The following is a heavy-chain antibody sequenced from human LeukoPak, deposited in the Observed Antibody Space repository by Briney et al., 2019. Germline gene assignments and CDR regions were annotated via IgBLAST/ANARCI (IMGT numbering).Heavy chain of an antibody. CDR2: ISSGSSTI. D-gene: IGHD4-17*01. V-gene: IGHV3-48*03. Sequence: GGSLRLSCAASGFTFSTYEMNWVRQAPGKGLEWVSYISSGSSTIYYADSVKGRFTISRDNAKNSLYLQMNSLRAEDTAVYYCATSLRYFDYWGQGTLVTVSS. CDR3: ATSLRYFDY. J-gene: IGHJ4*02. CDR1: GFTFSTYE.